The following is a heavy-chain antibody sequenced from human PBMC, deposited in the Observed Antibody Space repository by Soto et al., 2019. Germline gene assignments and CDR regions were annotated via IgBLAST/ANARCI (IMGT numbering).Heavy chain of an antibody. CDR1: GGSISSYY. Sequence: PSETLSLTCTVSGGSISSYYWSWIRQPPGKGLEWIGYIYYSGSTNYNPSLKSRVTISVDTSKNQFSLKLSSVTAADTAVYYCAREDTAMVDAFDIWGQGTMVTVSS. D-gene: IGHD5-18*01. J-gene: IGHJ3*02. V-gene: IGHV4-59*01. CDR3: AREDTAMVDAFDI. CDR2: IYYSGST.